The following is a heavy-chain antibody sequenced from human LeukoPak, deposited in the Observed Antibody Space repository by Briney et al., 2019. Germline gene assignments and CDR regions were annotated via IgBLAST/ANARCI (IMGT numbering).Heavy chain of an antibody. J-gene: IGHJ3*02. CDR2: IYSGGST. Sequence: PGGSLRPSGAASGFTVSSNYMSWVRQAPGKGLEWVSVIYSGGSTYYADSVKGRFTISRDNSKNTLYLQMNSLRAEDTAVYYCARDAVDAFDIWGQGTMVTVSS. CDR1: GFTVSSNY. V-gene: IGHV3-53*01. CDR3: ARDAVDAFDI.